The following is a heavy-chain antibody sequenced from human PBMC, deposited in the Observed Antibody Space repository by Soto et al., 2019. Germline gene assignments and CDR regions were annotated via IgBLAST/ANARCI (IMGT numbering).Heavy chain of an antibody. CDR1: GDSISTVDYF. Sequence: QVQLLESGPGLVKPSQTLSLTCSVSGDSISTVDYFWAWIRQPPGQALEYIGYIYKSATTYYNPSFESRVAISRDTSKSQFSLNVTSVTAADTAVYFCARGRYCLTGRCFPNWFDSWVQGTLVTVSS. V-gene: IGHV4-30-4*01. CDR2: IYKSATT. CDR3: ARGRYCLTGRCFPNWFDS. D-gene: IGHD2-15*01. J-gene: IGHJ5*01.